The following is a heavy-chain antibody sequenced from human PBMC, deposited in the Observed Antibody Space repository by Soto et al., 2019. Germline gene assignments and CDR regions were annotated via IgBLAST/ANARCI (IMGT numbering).Heavy chain of an antibody. Sequence: EVQLVEYGGGLVQPGGSLRLSCAASGFIFSSYSMNWVRQAPGKGLEWVSYISSSSNTIYYADSVKGRVTISGDNAKNSLYLQTNSRRAEETAVYYCARVEHLPTQGFDPWGQGTLVTVSS. V-gene: IGHV3-48*01. J-gene: IGHJ5*02. CDR1: GFIFSSYS. CDR2: ISSSSNTI. CDR3: ARVEHLPTQGFDP.